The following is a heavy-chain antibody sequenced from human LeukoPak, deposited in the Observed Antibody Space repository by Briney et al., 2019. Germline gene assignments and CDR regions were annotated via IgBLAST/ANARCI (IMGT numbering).Heavy chain of an antibody. D-gene: IGHD3-10*01. CDR2: MSFDGSDQ. CDR3: ARSLMRPYFDY. J-gene: IGHJ4*02. V-gene: IGHV3-30*04. CDR1: GLTFRTYT. Sequence: GGSLRLSCLVSGLTFRTYTMNWIRQAPGKGLEWVASMSFDGSDQFYADSVRGRFTISRDNSKNTLFLQMSSLRSDDTAAYYCARSLMRPYFDYWGQGTLVSVSS.